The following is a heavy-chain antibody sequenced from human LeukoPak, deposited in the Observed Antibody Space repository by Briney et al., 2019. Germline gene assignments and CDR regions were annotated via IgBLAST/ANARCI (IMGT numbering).Heavy chain of an antibody. CDR3: AKSRSGSISSYNY. V-gene: IGHV3-23*01. D-gene: IGHD2-2*01. CDR1: GFIFSNYA. Sequence: PGGSLRLSCAASGFIFSNYAMSWVRQAPGKGLEWVSAISGSGGGTYYADSVKGRFTISRDDSKNILYLEMNSLRAEDTAVYYCAKSRSGSISSYNYWGQGTLVTVSS. J-gene: IGHJ4*02. CDR2: ISGSGGGT.